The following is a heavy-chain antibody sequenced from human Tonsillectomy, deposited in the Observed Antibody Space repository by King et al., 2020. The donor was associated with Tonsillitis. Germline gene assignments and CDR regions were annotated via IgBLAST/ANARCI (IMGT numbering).Heavy chain of an antibody. CDR3: ARRLGLDY. D-gene: IGHD4-11*01. Sequence: VQLVEAGGGLVQPGGSLRLSCAVSEFSFGSSEMNWVRQAPGKGLEWISYIGSSGSPIYYAVSVKGRFTISRENAKNSLYLQMSSLRAEDTAVYYCARRLGLDYWGQGTLVTVSS. CDR2: IGSSGSPI. CDR1: EFSFGSSE. J-gene: IGHJ4*02. V-gene: IGHV3-48*03.